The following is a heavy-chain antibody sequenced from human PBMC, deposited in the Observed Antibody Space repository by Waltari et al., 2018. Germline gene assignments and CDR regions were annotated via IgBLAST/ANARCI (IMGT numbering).Heavy chain of an antibody. V-gene: IGHV3-23*01. CDR2: ISSDGGYT. CDR3: ASLPVTRREDVDY. Sequence: EVQLLESGGGLVQPGGSLRLSCAASGFTFSSYAMSWVRQAPGKGLEWVSVISSDGGYTDDAGSGKGRLTMSRDMSKNTLYLQMNSLRAEDTALYHCASLPVTRREDVDYWGQGTLFTVSS. D-gene: IGHD4-17*01. J-gene: IGHJ4*02. CDR1: GFTFSSYA.